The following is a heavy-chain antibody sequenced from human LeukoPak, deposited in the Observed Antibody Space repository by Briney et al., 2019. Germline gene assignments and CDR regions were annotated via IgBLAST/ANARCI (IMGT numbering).Heavy chain of an antibody. CDR3: ARWLVLYNWFDP. V-gene: IGHV4-30-4*08. CDR1: GGSISSGDYY. Sequence: SQTLSLTCTVSGGSISSGDYYWSWIRQPPGKGLEWIGYIYYSGSTYYNPSLKSRVTISVDTSKNQFSLKLSSVTAADTAVYYCARWLVLYNWFDPWGQGTLVTVSS. CDR2: IYYSGST. D-gene: IGHD6-19*01. J-gene: IGHJ5*02.